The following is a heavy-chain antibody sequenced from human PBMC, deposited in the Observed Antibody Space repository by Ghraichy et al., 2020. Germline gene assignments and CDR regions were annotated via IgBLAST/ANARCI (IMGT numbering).Heavy chain of an antibody. CDR2: IKHDGSEK. V-gene: IGHV3-7*03. CDR1: TFHFGAYW. J-gene: IGHJ6*02. D-gene: IGHD1-26*01. CDR3: TRGSVGGLDV. Sequence: GGSLRLSCAASTFHFGAYWMNWVRQASGKGLEWVANIKHDGSEKYYLDSVKGRFTISRDNAKNSLFLQMSSLRVDDTAIYYCTRGSVGGLDVWGQGTTVTVSS.